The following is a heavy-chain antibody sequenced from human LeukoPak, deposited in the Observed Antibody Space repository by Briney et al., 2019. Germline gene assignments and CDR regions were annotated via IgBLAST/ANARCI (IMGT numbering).Heavy chain of an antibody. Sequence: GGSLRLSCAASGIRLSGYGMHWVRQAPGKGLEWVAFIRYDGSNKYYADSVKGRFIISRDNSKNTLYLQMNSLRAEDTAVYYCARDLGGQQGYYYYYYMDVWGKGTTVTVSS. CDR1: GIRLSGYG. CDR2: IRYDGSNK. J-gene: IGHJ6*03. V-gene: IGHV3-30*02. CDR3: ARDLGGQQGYYYYYYMDV. D-gene: IGHD6-13*01.